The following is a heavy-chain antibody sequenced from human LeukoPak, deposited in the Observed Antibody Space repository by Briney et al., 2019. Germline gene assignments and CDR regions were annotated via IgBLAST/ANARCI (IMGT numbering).Heavy chain of an antibody. CDR3: ARAPSSYEAGNGYPNLGWLDP. CDR2: FHRGRR. V-gene: IGHV4-38-2*02. Sequence: PSETLSLTCKVSGYPIGLDYYWVWIRQDPGRGLQWIGGFHRGRRQYNSALKILVTISINSSKNQFSLRMWPVTAAHTAFYFGARAPSSYEAGNGYPNLGWLDPWGQGALVTVSS. CDR1: GYPIGLDYY. J-gene: IGHJ5*02. D-gene: IGHD5-24*01.